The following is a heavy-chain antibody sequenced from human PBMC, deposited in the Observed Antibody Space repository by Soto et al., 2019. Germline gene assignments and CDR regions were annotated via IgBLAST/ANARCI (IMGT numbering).Heavy chain of an antibody. CDR3: ARDLETATTFYYGMDV. D-gene: IGHD1-1*01. CDR2: ISSTSSYI. V-gene: IGHV3-21*01. J-gene: IGHJ6*02. Sequence: NPGGSLRLSCAASGFSFNAYNMNWVRQAPGKGLEWVASISSTSSYIYYADSVKGRFTISRDNAEDSLSLRMNGLTAEDTAAYFCARDLETATTFYYGMDVWGQGTTVTVSS. CDR1: GFSFNAYN.